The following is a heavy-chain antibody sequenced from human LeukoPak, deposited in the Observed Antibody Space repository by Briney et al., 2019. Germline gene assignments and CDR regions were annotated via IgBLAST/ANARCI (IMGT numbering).Heavy chain of an antibody. Sequence: PGGSLRLSCAASGFTFSSNWMHWVRRAPGKGLVWVSRIKSDGSSTSYADSVKGRFTISRDNAKNTLYLQMNSLRAEDTAVYYCALFSWPYYWGQGTLVTVSS. J-gene: IGHJ4*02. V-gene: IGHV3-74*01. CDR1: GFTFSSNW. CDR3: ALFSWPYY. CDR2: IKSDGSST.